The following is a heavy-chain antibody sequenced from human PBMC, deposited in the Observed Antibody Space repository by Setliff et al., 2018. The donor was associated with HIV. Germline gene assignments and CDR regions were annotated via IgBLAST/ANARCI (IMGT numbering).Heavy chain of an antibody. D-gene: IGHD1-1*01. Sequence: ASVKVSCKASVYTFIHFGISWARQAPGQGLEWMGWISTYNGNTIYAQKFQGRVTMTTDTSTSTAYMDLRSLRSEDTALYYCARDGFVDRATGTTHLDSWGQGTLVTVSS. CDR3: ARDGFVDRATGTTHLDS. CDR1: VYTFIHFG. J-gene: IGHJ4*02. CDR2: ISTYNGNT. V-gene: IGHV1-18*01.